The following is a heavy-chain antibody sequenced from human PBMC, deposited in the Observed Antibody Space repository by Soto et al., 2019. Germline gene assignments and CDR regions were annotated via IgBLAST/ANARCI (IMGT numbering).Heavy chain of an antibody. V-gene: IGHV3-74*01. CDR3: VRESGVAADC. CDR2: IKTDGYAA. CDR1: GFTFESHW. J-gene: IGHJ4*02. Sequence: VASGGVLVQPGGSLRLSCVASGFTFESHWMDWVRQAPGEGLVWVSRIKTDGYAAAYADSVKGRFTISGDNTKNTVYLPMNSLRAEDTAVYFCVRESGVAADCWGQGALVTVSS. D-gene: IGHD6-19*01.